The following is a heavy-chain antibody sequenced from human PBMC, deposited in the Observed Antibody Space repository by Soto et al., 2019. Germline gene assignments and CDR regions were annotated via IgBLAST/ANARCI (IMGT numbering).Heavy chain of an antibody. J-gene: IGHJ6*02. Sequence: ASVKVSCKVSGYTLTELSMHWVRQAPGQGLEWMGGFDPEDGETIYAQKFQGRVTMTEDTSTDTAYMELSSLRSEDTAVYYCATYLNDYGDPAGMDVWGQGTTVTVSS. CDR3: ATYLNDYGDPAGMDV. CDR1: GYTLTELS. V-gene: IGHV1-24*01. CDR2: FDPEDGET. D-gene: IGHD4-17*01.